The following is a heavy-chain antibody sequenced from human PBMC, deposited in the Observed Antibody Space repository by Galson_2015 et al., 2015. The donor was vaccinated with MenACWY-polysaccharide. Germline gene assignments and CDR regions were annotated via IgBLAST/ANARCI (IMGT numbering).Heavy chain of an antibody. CDR2: IIPIAGMV. D-gene: IGHD2-15*01. Sequence: SVKVSCKASGGTFSDYGFGWVRQAPGQGLEWMGRIIPIAGMVNYAQKFRGRVTITADRSTSTAHLDLSSLTFEDTAVYYCARVDCSGTICYFAYWGQGTLVTVSS. CDR3: ARVDCSGTICYFAY. J-gene: IGHJ4*02. V-gene: IGHV1-69*04. CDR1: GGTFSDYG.